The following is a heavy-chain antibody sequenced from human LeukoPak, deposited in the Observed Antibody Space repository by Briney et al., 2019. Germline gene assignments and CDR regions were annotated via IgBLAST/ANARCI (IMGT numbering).Heavy chain of an antibody. CDR3: ARAGGGYSYGYSDY. CDR1: GGTFSSYA. J-gene: IGHJ4*02. CDR2: IIPIFGTA. V-gene: IGHV1-69*13. D-gene: IGHD5-18*01. Sequence: SVKVSCKASGGTFSSYAISWVRQAPGQGLEWMGGIIPIFGTANYAQKFQGRVTITADESTSTAYMELGSLRSEDTAVYYCARAGGGYSYGYSDYWGQGTLVTVSS.